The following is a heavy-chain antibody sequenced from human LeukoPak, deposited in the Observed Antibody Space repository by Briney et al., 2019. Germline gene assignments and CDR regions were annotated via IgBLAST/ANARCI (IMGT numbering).Heavy chain of an antibody. CDR3: AGDEGSYPYASFSYWYFDL. V-gene: IGHV3-74*01. CDR1: EFTFSSYW. J-gene: IGHJ2*01. CDR2: INSDGSST. Sequence: GGSLRLSCAASEFTFSSYWMHWVRQAPGKGLVWVSRINSDGSSTSYADSVKGRFTISRDNAKNTLYLQLNSLTAEDTAVYYCAGDEGSYPYASFSYWYFDLWGRGTLVTVSS. D-gene: IGHD5-18*01.